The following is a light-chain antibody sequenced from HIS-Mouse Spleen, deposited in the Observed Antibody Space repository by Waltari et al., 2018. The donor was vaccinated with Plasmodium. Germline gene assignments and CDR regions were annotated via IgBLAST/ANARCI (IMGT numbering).Light chain of an antibody. Sequence: QSALTQPPSASGSPGQSVPISCTGTSSDVGGYNYVSWYQQHPGKAPKLMIYEVSKRASGVPDRCSGAKSGNTASLTVSVLQAEDEADYYCSSYAGSNNLVFGGGTKLTVL. V-gene: IGLV2-8*01. CDR1: SSDVGGYNY. J-gene: IGLJ2*01. CDR3: SSYAGSNNLV. CDR2: EVS.